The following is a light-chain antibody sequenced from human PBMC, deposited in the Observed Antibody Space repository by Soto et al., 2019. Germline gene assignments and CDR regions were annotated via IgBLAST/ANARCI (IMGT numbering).Light chain of an antibody. CDR1: PSVSSDY. Sequence: VAFTQASHTLSLSPGERATVSCRASPSVSSDYLVWYQQKPGQAPRLLIYGASRRATGIPDRFSGSVSGTEFILTISRLEPENFAVYYCQHYDSSPPSVTFGPVTKVYIK. V-gene: IGKV3-20*01. CDR3: QHYDSSPPSVT. CDR2: GAS. J-gene: IGKJ3*01.